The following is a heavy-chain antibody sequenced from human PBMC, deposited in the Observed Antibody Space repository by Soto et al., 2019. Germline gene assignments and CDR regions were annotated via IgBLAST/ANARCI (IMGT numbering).Heavy chain of an antibody. V-gene: IGHV3-48*01. CDR3: ARSTTAVERAFAI. CDR2: ITSSAGII. J-gene: IGHJ3*02. D-gene: IGHD1-1*01. CDR1: GFIFISYS. Sequence: EVQLVESGGGLVQPGGSLRLSCAASGFIFISYSMNWFRQPPGRGLEWVSFITSSAGIIYYADSVKGRFTISRDNAKSSLYLQMNSLRAEDTAVYYCARSTTAVERAFAIWGQGTMVPVSS.